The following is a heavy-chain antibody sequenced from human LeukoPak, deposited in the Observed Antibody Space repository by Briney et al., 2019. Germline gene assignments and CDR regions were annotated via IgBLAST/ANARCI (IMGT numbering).Heavy chain of an antibody. CDR3: DKRGGYGLIDY. D-gene: IGHD5-12*01. Sequence: SETLSLTCAVSGASISGSGYYWGWIRHPPGKGLEWIGNIYYSGSTYYNASLQSRVTISIDMSKNEFSLRPNSVTATDTAMYYCDKRGGYGLIDYWGQGTLVTVSS. J-gene: IGHJ4*02. V-gene: IGHV4-39*01. CDR2: IYYSGST. CDR1: GASISGSGYY.